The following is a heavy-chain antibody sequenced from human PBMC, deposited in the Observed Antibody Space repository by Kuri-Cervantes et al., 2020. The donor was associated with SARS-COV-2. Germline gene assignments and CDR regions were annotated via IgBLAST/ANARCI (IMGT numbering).Heavy chain of an antibody. CDR3: ARDEEGSSWSSYYYYYGMDV. CDR1: GFTFSSYW. J-gene: IGHJ6*02. Sequence: GESLKISCAASGFTFSSYWMSWVRQAPGKGLEWVANIKQDGSEKYYVDSVKGRFTISRDNAKNSLYLQMNSLRAEDTAVYYCARDEEGSSWSSYYYYYGMDVWGQGITVTVSS. D-gene: IGHD6-13*01. V-gene: IGHV3-7*03. CDR2: IKQDGSEK.